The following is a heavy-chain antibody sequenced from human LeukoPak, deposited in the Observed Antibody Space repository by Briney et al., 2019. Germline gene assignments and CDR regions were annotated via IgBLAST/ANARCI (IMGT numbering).Heavy chain of an antibody. Sequence: SETLSLTCTVSGGSISSSSYYWGWIRQPPGKGLEWIGSIYYSGSTYYNPSLKSRVTISVDTSKNQFSLKLSSVTAADTAVYYCARGYGSGTYYYYYGMDVWGQGTTVTVSS. J-gene: IGHJ6*02. CDR1: GGSISSSSYY. CDR3: ARGYGSGTYYYYYGMDV. V-gene: IGHV4-39*07. CDR2: IYYSGST. D-gene: IGHD3-10*01.